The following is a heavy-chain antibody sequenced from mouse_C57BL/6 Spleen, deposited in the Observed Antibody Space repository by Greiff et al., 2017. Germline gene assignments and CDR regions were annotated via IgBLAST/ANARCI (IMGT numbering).Heavy chain of an antibody. CDR3: ARGDGSSYYFDY. CDR2: IHPNSGST. D-gene: IGHD1-1*01. Sequence: VQLQQPGAELVKPGASVKLSCKASGYTFTSYWMHWVKQRPGQGLEWIGMIHPNSGSTNYNEKFKSKATLTVDKSSSTAYMQLSSLTSEDSAVYYCARGDGSSYYFDYWGQGTTLTVSS. J-gene: IGHJ2*01. CDR1: GYTFTSYW. V-gene: IGHV1-64*01.